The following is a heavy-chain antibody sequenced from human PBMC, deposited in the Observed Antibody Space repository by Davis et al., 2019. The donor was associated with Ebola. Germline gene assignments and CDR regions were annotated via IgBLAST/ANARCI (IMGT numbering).Heavy chain of an antibody. CDR1: GFTFGNYA. CDR2: IRGRSYGGTT. Sequence: GESLKISCTASGFTFGNYAMSWFRQAPGKGLEWVSFIRGRSYGGTTEYAASVKGRFTISRDDSKSIAYLQMNGLKTEDTAVYYCTRGVIGYGDSRGTGFDPWGQGTLVTVSS. J-gene: IGHJ5*02. D-gene: IGHD1-1*01. CDR3: TRGVIGYGDSRGTGFDP. V-gene: IGHV3-49*03.